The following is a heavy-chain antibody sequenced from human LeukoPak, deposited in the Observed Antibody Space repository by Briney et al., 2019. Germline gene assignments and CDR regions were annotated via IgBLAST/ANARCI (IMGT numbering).Heavy chain of an antibody. CDR3: AKVSPYYYDSSGYYYFDY. J-gene: IGHJ4*02. Sequence: GGSLRLSCAASGFTFSSCAMSWVRQAPGKGLEWVSAISGSGGSTYYADSVKGRFTISRDNSKNTLYLQMNSLRAEDTAVYYCAKVSPYYYDSSGYYYFDYWGQGTLVTVSS. CDR2: ISGSGGST. CDR1: GFTFSSCA. D-gene: IGHD3-22*01. V-gene: IGHV3-23*01.